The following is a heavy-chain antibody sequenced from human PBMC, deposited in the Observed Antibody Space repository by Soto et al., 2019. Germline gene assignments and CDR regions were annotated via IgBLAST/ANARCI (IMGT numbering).Heavy chain of an antibody. D-gene: IGHD3-10*01. CDR3: ARLVYDTRLNYMYFDF. Sequence: SETLSLTCAVSGVSISSGNWWTWVRQSPQRGLEYIGEIFHDGTANYYPSFERRVAISVDTSKNQFSLKLTSVTAAAQAISFCARLVYDTRLNYMYFDFWGQGTLVTVSS. CDR1: GVSISSGNW. J-gene: IGHJ4*02. V-gene: IGHV4-4*02. CDR2: IFHDGTA.